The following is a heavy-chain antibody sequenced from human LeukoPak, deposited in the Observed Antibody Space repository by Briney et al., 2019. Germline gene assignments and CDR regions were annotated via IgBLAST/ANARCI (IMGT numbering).Heavy chain of an antibody. D-gene: IGHD5-18*01. V-gene: IGHV3-30*02. Sequence: GGSLRLSCAASGFSFSTYGMQWVRQAPGKGLEWVAFIQYDGSNKYYADSVKGRFTISRDNSKNTLYLQMNSLRAEDTAVYYCAKDREGYTWIQLWDIDYWGQGTLVTVSS. J-gene: IGHJ4*02. CDR3: AKDREGYTWIQLWDIDY. CDR1: GFSFSTYG. CDR2: IQYDGSNK.